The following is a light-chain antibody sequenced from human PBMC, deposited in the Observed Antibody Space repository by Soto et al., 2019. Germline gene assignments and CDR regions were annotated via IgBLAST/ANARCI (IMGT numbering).Light chain of an antibody. CDR3: QQGNSFPLT. Sequence: DIPMTQSPSSLSASVGDRVTITCRASQDISSWLAWFQQKQGEAPRLLIYTASTWHSGFPSRLSGSGAGTDFTLPISSLQPEDFATYYCQQGNSFPLTFGGGTKVEI. CDR2: TAS. J-gene: IGKJ4*02. V-gene: IGKV1-12*01. CDR1: QDISSW.